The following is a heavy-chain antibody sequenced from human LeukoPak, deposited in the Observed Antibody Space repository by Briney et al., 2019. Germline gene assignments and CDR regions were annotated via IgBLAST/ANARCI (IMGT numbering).Heavy chain of an antibody. J-gene: IGHJ4*02. D-gene: IGHD3-10*01. CDR1: GGSFSGYY. V-gene: IGHV4-34*01. CDR2: INHSGST. Sequence: SENLSLTCAVYGGSFSGYYWSWIRQPPGKGLEWIGEINHSGSTNCNPSLKSRVTISVDTSKNQFSLKLSSVTAADTAVYYCARDGTMVRGVFNYWGQGTLVTVSS. CDR3: ARDGTMVRGVFNY.